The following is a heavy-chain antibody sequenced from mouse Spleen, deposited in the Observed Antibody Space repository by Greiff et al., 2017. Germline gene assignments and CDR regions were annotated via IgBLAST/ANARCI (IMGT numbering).Heavy chain of an antibody. V-gene: IGHV1-26*01. CDR3: ARGWWDRGFDY. CDR2: INPNNGGT. D-gene: IGHD3-3*01. J-gene: IGHJ2*01. Sequence: EVQLQQSGPELVKPGASVKISCKASGYTFTDYYMNWVKQSHGKSLEWIGDINPNNGGTSYNQKFKGKATLTVDKSSSTAYMELRSLTSEDSAVYYCARGWWDRGFDYWGQGTTLTVSS. CDR1: GYTFTDYY.